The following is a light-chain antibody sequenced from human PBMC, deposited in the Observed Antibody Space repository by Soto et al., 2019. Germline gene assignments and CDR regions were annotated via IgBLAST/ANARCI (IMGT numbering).Light chain of an antibody. CDR1: QSVSSN. CDR2: GAS. J-gene: IGKJ5*01. CDR3: QQYNNWPPVT. V-gene: IGKV3-15*01. Sequence: EIVMTQSPATLSESPGERATLSCRASQSVSSNLAWYQQKPGQAPRLLIYGASTRATGIPARFSGSGSGTEFPLTISSLQSEYFAVYYCQQYNNWPPVTFGQGTRLEIK.